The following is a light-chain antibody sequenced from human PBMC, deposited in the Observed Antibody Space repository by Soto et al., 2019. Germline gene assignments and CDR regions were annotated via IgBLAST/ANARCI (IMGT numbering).Light chain of an antibody. CDR2: DAS. V-gene: IGKV3-11*01. J-gene: IGKJ4*01. CDR3: QQRLNWPPLT. Sequence: EIVLTQSPATLSLSPGERATLSCRASQSVSSYLAWYQQKPGQAPRLLIYDASNRATGIPARFSGSGSGTDLTLTISSLDPEDSAIYYCQQRLNWPPLTFGGGTKVEIK. CDR1: QSVSSY.